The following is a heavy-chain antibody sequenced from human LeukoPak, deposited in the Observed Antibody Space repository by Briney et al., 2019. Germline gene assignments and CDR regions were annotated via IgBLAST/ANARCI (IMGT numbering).Heavy chain of an antibody. CDR1: GYTFTNYG. D-gene: IGHD6-19*01. CDR2: ISAYNGNT. Sequence: ASVKVSCKASGYTFTNYGIIWVRQAPGQGLEWMGWISAYNGNTHYAQKIQGRVTLTTDTSTSTAYMELRSLRSEDTAVYYCAREDSSGWHDDYFDYWGQGTLVTVSS. V-gene: IGHV1-18*01. J-gene: IGHJ4*02. CDR3: AREDSSGWHDDYFDY.